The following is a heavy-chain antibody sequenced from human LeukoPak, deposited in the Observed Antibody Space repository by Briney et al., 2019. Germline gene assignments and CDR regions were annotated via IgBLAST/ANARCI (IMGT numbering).Heavy chain of an antibody. CDR3: ARDRVYYDSSAFDI. CDR2: IYTSGST. D-gene: IGHD3-22*01. J-gene: IGHJ3*02. CDR1: GGSISSYY. Sequence: SETLSLTCTVSGGSISSYYWSWIRQPAGKGLEWIGRIYTSGSTNYNPSLKSRVTMSVDTSKNQFSLKLSSVTAADTAVYYCARDRVYYDSSAFDIWGQGTMVTVSS. V-gene: IGHV4-4*07.